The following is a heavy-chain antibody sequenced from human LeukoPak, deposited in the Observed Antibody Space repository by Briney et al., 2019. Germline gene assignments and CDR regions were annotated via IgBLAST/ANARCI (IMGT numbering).Heavy chain of an antibody. CDR2: IDSSGIT. D-gene: IGHD6-19*01. Sequence: PSETLSLTCTVSGGSISSFYYTWIRQPPGKGLEWIGYIDSSGITNYNSSLNSRVTISLDTSQNQFSLKLNSVTAADTAVYYCATVASGWYPDYWGQGALVTVAS. V-gene: IGHV4-59*01. CDR1: GGSISSFY. CDR3: ATVASGWYPDY. J-gene: IGHJ4*02.